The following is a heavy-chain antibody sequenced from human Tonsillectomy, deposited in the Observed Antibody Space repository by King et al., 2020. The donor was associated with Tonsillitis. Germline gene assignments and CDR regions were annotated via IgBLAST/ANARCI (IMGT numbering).Heavy chain of an antibody. CDR1: GGSISGYY. J-gene: IGHJ4*02. CDR2: IYSNGYT. V-gene: IGHV4-59*01. Sequence: QLQESGPGLVKPSETLSLTCTVSGGSISGYYWSWLRQPPGMALEWIGNIYSNGYTYYNPSLKSRLTTSFDTSKNQFSLNLNSVTAADTAVYYCARGRVVAIFGVITEFYFDSWGQGTLVTVSS. D-gene: IGHD3-3*01. CDR3: ARGRVVAIFGVITEFYFDS.